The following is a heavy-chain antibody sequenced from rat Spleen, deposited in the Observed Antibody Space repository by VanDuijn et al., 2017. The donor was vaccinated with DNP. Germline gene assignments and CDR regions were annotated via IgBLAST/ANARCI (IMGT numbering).Heavy chain of an antibody. D-gene: IGHD5-1*01. J-gene: IGHJ4*01. CDR2: ISYDGSST. CDR1: GFTFSDYN. Sequence: EVQLVESGGGLVQPGRSLKLSCAASGFTFSDYNMAWVRQAPKKGLEWVATISYDGSSTYYRDSVKGRFTISRDNAKSTLYLQMDSLRSEETATYYCAIVQLGYYALDAWGQGTSVTVSS. V-gene: IGHV5-7*01. CDR3: AIVQLGYYALDA.